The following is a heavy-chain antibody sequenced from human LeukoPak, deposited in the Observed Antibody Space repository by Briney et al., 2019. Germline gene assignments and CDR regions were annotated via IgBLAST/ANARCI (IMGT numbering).Heavy chain of an antibody. CDR3: ARVMGYYDFWSGLDY. V-gene: IGHV3-7*04. J-gene: IGHJ4*02. CDR1: GFTFSSYW. CDR2: IKQDGSEK. D-gene: IGHD3-3*01. Sequence: GGSLRLSCAASGFTFSSYWMSWVRQAPGKGLEGVANIKQDGSEKYYVDSVKGRFTISRDNAKNSLYLQMNSLRAEDTAVYYCARVMGYYDFWSGLDYWGQGTLVTVSS.